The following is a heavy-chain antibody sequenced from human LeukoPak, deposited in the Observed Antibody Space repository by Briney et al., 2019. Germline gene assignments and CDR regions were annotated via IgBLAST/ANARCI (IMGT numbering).Heavy chain of an antibody. CDR1: GATISSYY. CDR2: IDYSGST. J-gene: IGHJ4*02. D-gene: IGHD5-12*01. Sequence: PSETLSLSCTVSGATISSYYWNWIRQPPGKGLEWIAYIDYSGSTKYNPSLKSRVTISMDTSKNQFSLRLTSVTAAGSAVYYCARGSDSKSTYFDYWGQGTLVTVSS. V-gene: IGHV4-59*01. CDR3: ARGSDSKSTYFDY.